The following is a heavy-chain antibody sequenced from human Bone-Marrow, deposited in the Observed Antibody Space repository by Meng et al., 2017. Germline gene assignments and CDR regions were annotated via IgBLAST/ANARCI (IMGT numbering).Heavy chain of an antibody. CDR1: GGSISSVDYF. CDR3: ARVKRWLQRGFELDP. D-gene: IGHD5-24*01. Sequence: QVQLQQWGAGLVKPSQTLSLTCTVSGGSISSVDYFWSWIRQPPGKGLEWIGYIYHSGSTYYNPSLESRVTISVDTSKNQFSLKLSSVTAADTAVYYCARVKRWLQRGFELDPWGQGTLVTVSS. J-gene: IGHJ5*02. CDR2: IYHSGST. V-gene: IGHV4-30-4*08.